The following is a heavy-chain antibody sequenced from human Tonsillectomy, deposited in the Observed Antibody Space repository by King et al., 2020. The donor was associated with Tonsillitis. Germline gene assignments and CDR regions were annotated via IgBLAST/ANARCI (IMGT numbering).Heavy chain of an antibody. CDR2: ICHSGST. CDR3: ARGTGEYYLDY. Sequence: QLQASGPGLVKPSETLSLTCTVSGYSISSGYSWGWIRQPPGKGLEWIGGICHSGSTYYNPSLKSRVTISVDTSKNHFSLKLSSVTAADTAGDYLARGTGEYYLDYGGQGTRVTVAS. CDR1: GYSISSGYS. D-gene: IGHD7-27*01. V-gene: IGHV4-38-2*02. J-gene: IGHJ4*02.